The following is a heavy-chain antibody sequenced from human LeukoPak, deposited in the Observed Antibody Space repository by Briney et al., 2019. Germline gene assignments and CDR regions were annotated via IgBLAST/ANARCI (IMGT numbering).Heavy chain of an antibody. Sequence: SETLSLTCTVSGGSISSGSYYWSWIRQPAGKGLEWIGRTYTSGSTNYNPSLKSRVTISVDTSKNQFSLKLSSVTAADTAVYYCARDQTIFGVVIAFDYWGQGTLVTVSS. D-gene: IGHD3-3*01. V-gene: IGHV4-61*02. CDR1: GGSISSGSYY. CDR2: TYTSGST. CDR3: ARDQTIFGVVIAFDY. J-gene: IGHJ4*02.